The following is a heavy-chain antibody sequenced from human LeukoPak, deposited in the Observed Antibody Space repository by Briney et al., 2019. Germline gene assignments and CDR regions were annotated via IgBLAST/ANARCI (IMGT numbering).Heavy chain of an antibody. J-gene: IGHJ4*02. CDR2: IIPIFGTA. Sequence: SVKVSCKASGGTFISYAISWVRQAPGQGLEWMGGIIPIFGTANYAQKFQGRVTITADKSTSTAYMELSSLRSEDTAVYYCAREVSSVVAAYYDYWGQGTLVTVSS. V-gene: IGHV1-69*06. CDR3: AREVSSVVAAYYDY. CDR1: GGTFISYA. D-gene: IGHD2-15*01.